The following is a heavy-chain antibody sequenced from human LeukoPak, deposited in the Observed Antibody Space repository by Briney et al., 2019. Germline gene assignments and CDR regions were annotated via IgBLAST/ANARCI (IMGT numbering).Heavy chain of an antibody. J-gene: IGHJ4*02. Sequence: GGSLRLSCATSGFTFSSYWMSWVRQAPGKGLEWVAHINQDTSEKYYVDSVKGRFTISRDNAKNSLYLQMNSLRVEDTAVYYCARPGGCTYGFFDYWGQGTLVTVSS. V-gene: IGHV3-7*01. CDR1: GFTFSSYW. CDR2: INQDTSEK. CDR3: ARPGGCTYGFFDY. D-gene: IGHD5-18*01.